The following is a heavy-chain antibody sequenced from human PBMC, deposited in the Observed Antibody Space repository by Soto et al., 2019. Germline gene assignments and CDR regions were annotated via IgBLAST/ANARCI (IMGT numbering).Heavy chain of an antibody. D-gene: IGHD3-22*01. CDR2: ISSGSTYI. Sequence: EMQLVESGGGLVKPGGSLRLSCSMNWVRQAPAKGLEWVSSISSGSTYIYYADSVKGRFTISRDNAKNSLYLQMNSLRAEDTAVYYCASDPSCFFDSSGYAGWFAPWGQGTLVTVSS. J-gene: IGHJ5*02. V-gene: IGHV3-21*06. CDR3: ASDPSCFFDSSGYAGWFAP.